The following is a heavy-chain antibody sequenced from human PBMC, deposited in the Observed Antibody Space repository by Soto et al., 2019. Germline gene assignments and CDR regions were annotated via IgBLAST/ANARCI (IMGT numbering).Heavy chain of an antibody. Sequence: ASVKVSCKASGYTFTGYYMHWVRQAPGQGLEWMGWINPNSGGTNYAQKFQGWVTMTRDTSISTAYMELSRLRSDDTAVYYCARDSSKRWLQLMGYWGQGTLVTVSS. CDR2: INPNSGGT. J-gene: IGHJ4*02. CDR3: ARDSSKRWLQLMGY. V-gene: IGHV1-2*04. CDR1: GYTFTGYY. D-gene: IGHD5-12*01.